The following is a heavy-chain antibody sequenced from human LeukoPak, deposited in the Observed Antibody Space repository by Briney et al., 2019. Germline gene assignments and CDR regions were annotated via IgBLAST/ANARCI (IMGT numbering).Heavy chain of an antibody. CDR3: AKDRYSSGWYYFDY. CDR1: GFTFCSYG. CDR2: ISYDGSNK. D-gene: IGHD6-19*01. V-gene: IGHV3-30*18. Sequence: PGGSLRLSCAASGFTFCSYGMHWVRQAPGKGLEWVAVISYDGSNKYYADSVKGRFTISRDNSKNTLYLQMNSLRAEDTAVYYCAKDRYSSGWYYFDYWGQGTLVTVSS. J-gene: IGHJ4*02.